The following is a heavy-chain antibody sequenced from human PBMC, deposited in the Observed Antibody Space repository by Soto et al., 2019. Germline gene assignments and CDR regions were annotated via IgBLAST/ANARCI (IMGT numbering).Heavy chain of an antibody. CDR3: ARVHVMVVAGSTFDY. Sequence: SETLSLTCIVSGGPITSYHWSWIRQFPGKGLEWIGYIYYSGSTNYNPSLKSRVTISVDTSKNQFSLKLSSVTAADTAVYYCARVHVMVVAGSTFDYWGHGTLVTVSS. J-gene: IGHJ4*01. CDR1: GGPITSYH. D-gene: IGHD6-19*01. CDR2: IYYSGST. V-gene: IGHV4-59*01.